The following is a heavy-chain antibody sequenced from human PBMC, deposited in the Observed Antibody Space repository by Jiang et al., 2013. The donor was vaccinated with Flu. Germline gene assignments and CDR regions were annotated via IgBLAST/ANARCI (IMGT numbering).Heavy chain of an antibody. CDR1: GFSLSTSGVG. Sequence: KPTQTLTLTCTFSGFSLSTSGVGVGWIRQPPGKALEWLALIYWDDDKRYSPSLTSRLTITKDTSKNQVVLTMSNMDPVDTATYYCAHRRPGYYFDYWGQGTLVTVSS. CDR3: AHRRPGYYFDY. J-gene: IGHJ4*02. V-gene: IGHV2-5*02. CDR2: IYWDDDK. D-gene: IGHD3-10*01.